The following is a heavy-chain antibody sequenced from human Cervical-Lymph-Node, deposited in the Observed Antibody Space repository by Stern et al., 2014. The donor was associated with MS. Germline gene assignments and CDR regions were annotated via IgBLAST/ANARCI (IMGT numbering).Heavy chain of an antibody. CDR1: GISTISNY. V-gene: IGHV4-59*01. D-gene: IGHD6-25*01. CDR2: IYYTGST. J-gene: IGHJ4*01. CDR3: ARLAASNSGPFDY. Sequence: VQLQESGPGLVKASETLSLTCSVSGISTISNYWSWFRRSPGKGLEWIGNIYYTGSTNYNPSLKSRVTMSVDTSKNQFSVKVTSVTAADTAVYYCARLAASNSGPFDYWGQGTLVTVSS.